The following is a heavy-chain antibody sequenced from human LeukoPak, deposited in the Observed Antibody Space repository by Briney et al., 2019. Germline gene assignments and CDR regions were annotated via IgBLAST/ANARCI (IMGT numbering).Heavy chain of an antibody. CDR3: ARLGRDSSDYPFDH. V-gene: IGHV1-69*13. CDR1: GGTFNSFV. Sequence: GASVKVSCKAAGGTFNSFVISWLRQAPGQGLEWMGGIIPLFGTANYAQKFQDRATITADESTSTAYMELSSLRSEDTAFYYCARLGRDSSDYPFDHWGQGTLVTVSS. CDR2: IIPLFGTA. J-gene: IGHJ4*02. D-gene: IGHD3-22*01.